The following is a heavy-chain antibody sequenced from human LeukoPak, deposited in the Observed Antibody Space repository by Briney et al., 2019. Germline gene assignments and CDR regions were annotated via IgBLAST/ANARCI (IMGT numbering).Heavy chain of an antibody. CDR2: IDWDDDK. D-gene: IGHD4-23*01. Sequence: SSPTLVNPTQTLTLTCTFSGFSLSTSGMCVSWIRQPPGKALEWLARIDWDDDKYYSTSLKTRLTISKDTSKNQVVLTMTNMDPVDTATYYCARLYYGGNAGRFDYWGQGTLVTVSS. CDR1: GFSLSTSGMC. V-gene: IGHV2-70*11. J-gene: IGHJ4*02. CDR3: ARLYYGGNAGRFDY.